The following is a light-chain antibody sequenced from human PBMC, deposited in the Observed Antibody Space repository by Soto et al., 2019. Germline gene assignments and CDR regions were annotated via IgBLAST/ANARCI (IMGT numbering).Light chain of an antibody. CDR3: SSYAGSNNWV. J-gene: IGLJ3*02. Sequence: QSALTQPASVSASPGQSITISCTGTSSDVGGYKFVSWYQHHPGKAPKLMIYEVNNRPSGVSNRFSGSKSGNTASLTISGLQPEDEADYYCSSYAGSNNWVFGGGTKLTVL. V-gene: IGLV2-14*01. CDR2: EVN. CDR1: SSDVGGYKF.